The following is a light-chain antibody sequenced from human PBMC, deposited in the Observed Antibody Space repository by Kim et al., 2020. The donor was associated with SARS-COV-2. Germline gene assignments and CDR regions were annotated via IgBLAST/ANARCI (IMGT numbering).Light chain of an antibody. CDR1: SSNIGPNT. Sequence: GQGVTVSCSGSSSNIGPNTVNWYQQLPGTAPALLIYSDSERPSGVPERFSGSKSGTSASLAISGLESADEADYYCASWDDSLNAVLFGGGTQLTVL. CDR3: ASWDDSLNAVL. V-gene: IGLV1-44*01. J-gene: IGLJ2*01. CDR2: SDS.